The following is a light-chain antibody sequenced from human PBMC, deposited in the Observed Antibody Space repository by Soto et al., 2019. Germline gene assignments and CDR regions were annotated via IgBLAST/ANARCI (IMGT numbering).Light chain of an antibody. V-gene: IGKV3D-15*01. CDR1: QSVSRN. CDR2: DAS. J-gene: IGKJ5*01. CDR3: QQYNNWPIT. Sequence: EIVMTQSPATLSVSPGERATLSCRASQSVSRNLAWYQQKPGQAPRLLIYDASTRATGTPARFSGSGSGTKFTLSISSLQSEDFAVYYCQQYNNWPITFGQRTRPAIK.